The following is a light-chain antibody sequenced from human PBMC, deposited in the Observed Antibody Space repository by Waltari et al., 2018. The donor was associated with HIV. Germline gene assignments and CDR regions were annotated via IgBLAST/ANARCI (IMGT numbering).Light chain of an antibody. Sequence: QSALTQPPSASGPPGQSVTIACTGTSSDVGGYNYVSWYQQHPGKAPKLMIYEVSKRPSGVPDRFSGSKSGNTASLTVSGLQAEDEADYYCSSSRVFGGGTKLTVL. J-gene: IGLJ3*02. CDR2: EVS. CDR1: SSDVGGYNY. CDR3: SSSRV. V-gene: IGLV2-8*01.